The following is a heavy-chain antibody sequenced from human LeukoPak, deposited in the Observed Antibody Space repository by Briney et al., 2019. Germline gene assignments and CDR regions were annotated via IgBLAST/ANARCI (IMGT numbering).Heavy chain of an antibody. CDR1: GYSFTGYY. J-gene: IGHJ4*02. V-gene: IGHV1-2*02. CDR3: ARAGYNWNDDLDY. CDR2: INPNSGGT. D-gene: IGHD1-20*01. Sequence: ASVKVSCKASGYSFTGYYMHWVRQAPGQGLEWMGWINPNSGGTNYAQKFQGRVTMTRDTSISTAYMELSRLRSDDTAVYYCARAGYNWNDDLDYWGQGTLVTVSS.